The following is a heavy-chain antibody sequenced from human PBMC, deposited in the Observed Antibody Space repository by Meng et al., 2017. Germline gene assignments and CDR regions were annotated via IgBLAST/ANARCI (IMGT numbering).Heavy chain of an antibody. CDR1: GDSVSSNSAA. D-gene: IGHD3-10*01. Sequence: SQTPSLTCAISGDSVSSNSAAWNWIRQSPSRGLEWLGRTYYRSKWYNDYAVSVKSRITINPDTSKNQFSLQLNSVTPEDTAVYYCARAFHITMVRGVIRDWGQGTLVTVSS. J-gene: IGHJ4*02. V-gene: IGHV6-1*01. CDR3: ARAFHITMVRGVIRD. CDR2: TYYRSKWYN.